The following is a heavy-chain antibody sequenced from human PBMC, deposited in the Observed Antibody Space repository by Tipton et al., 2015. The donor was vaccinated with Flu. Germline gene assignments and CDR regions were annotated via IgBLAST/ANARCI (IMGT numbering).Heavy chain of an antibody. J-gene: IGHJ4*02. D-gene: IGHD3-10*01. CDR1: GGSISSSDYY. CDR2: ISYSGST. Sequence: LRLSCTVSGGSISSSDYYWGWIRQPPGKGLEWIGSISYSGSTYYNPSLKSRVSISIDTSKNQFSLKLSSVTAADTAVYYCARHSGSRSYPLDYWGQGTLVTVSS. V-gene: IGHV4-39*07. CDR3: ARHSGSRSYPLDY.